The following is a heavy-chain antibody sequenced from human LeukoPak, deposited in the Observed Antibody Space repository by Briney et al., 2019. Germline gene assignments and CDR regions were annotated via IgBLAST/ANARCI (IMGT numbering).Heavy chain of an antibody. Sequence: GGSLGLSCAASGFTFSNYNMNWVRQAPGKGLEWVSTISSSRSSYIYYADSVKGRFTISRDNAKNSLYLQMNSLRAEDTAVYYCARDPPSFQYWGQGTLVTVSA. V-gene: IGHV3-21*01. CDR2: ISSSRSSYI. J-gene: IGHJ1*01. CDR3: ARDPPSFQY. CDR1: GFTFSNYN.